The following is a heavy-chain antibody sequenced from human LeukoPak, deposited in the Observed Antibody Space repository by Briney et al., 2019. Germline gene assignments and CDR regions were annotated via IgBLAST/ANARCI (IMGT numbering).Heavy chain of an antibody. CDR3: ARHSAAHYYMDV. CDR1: GGSFSGYY. CDR2: INHSGST. Sequence: SETLSLTCAVYGGSFSGYYWSWIRQPPGKGLEWIGEINHSGSTNYNPSLKSRVTISVDTSKNQFSLKLSSVTAADTAVYYCARHSAAHYYMDVWGKGTTVTVSS. J-gene: IGHJ6*03. V-gene: IGHV4-34*01. D-gene: IGHD2-15*01.